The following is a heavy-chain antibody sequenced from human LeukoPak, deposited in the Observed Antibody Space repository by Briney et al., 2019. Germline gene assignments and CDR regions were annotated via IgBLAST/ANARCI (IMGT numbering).Heavy chain of an antibody. Sequence: ASVKVSCKASGYTFTGYYMHWVRQAPGQGLEWMGWVNPNGGATNYAQKFQGRVTMTRDTSISTAYMELSRLRSDDTAVYYCARAAVTTLPYLDYWGQGTLVTVSS. D-gene: IGHD4-17*01. CDR3: ARAAVTTLPYLDY. CDR2: VNPNGGAT. CDR1: GYTFTGYY. V-gene: IGHV1-2*02. J-gene: IGHJ4*02.